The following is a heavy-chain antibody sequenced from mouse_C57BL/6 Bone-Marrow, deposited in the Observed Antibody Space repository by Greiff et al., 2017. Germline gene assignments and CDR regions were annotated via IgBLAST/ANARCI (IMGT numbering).Heavy chain of an antibody. J-gene: IGHJ1*03. Sequence: EVKVVESGGGLVQPGGSMKLSCVASGFTFSNYWMNWVRQSPEKGLEWVAQIRLKSDNYATHYAESVKGRFTISRDDSKSSVYLQMNNLRAEDTGIYYCTEWSNYVWYFDVWGTGTTVTVSS. CDR3: TEWSNYVWYFDV. D-gene: IGHD2-5*01. CDR2: IRLKSDNYAT. V-gene: IGHV6-3*01. CDR1: GFTFSNYW.